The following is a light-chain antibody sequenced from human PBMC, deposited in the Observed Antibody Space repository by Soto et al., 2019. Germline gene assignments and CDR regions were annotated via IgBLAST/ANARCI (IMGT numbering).Light chain of an antibody. V-gene: IGLV1-44*01. CDR3: AAWDDSLNGYV. J-gene: IGLJ1*01. Sequence: QAVVTQPPSTSGTPGQRVTISCSGSSSNIGINTVNWYQQLPGATPKVLIYTNNQRPSGVPDRFSGSKSGTSASLAISGLQSDDEADYYCAAWDDSLNGYVFGTGTRLTVL. CDR2: TNN. CDR1: SSNIGINT.